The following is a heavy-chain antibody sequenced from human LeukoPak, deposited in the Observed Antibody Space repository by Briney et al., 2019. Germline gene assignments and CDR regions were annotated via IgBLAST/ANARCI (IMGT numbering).Heavy chain of an antibody. CDR3: AKRRADYYGSGRGLNYFDY. V-gene: IGHV3-23*01. Sequence: PGGSLRLSCAASGFTFTSYAMSWVRQAPGKGLEWVSDISGNGGNTYYADSVKGRFTISRDNSKNTLYLQMNSLRAEDTAIYYCAKRRADYYGSGRGLNYFDYWGQGTLVTVSS. J-gene: IGHJ4*02. CDR2: ISGNGGNT. D-gene: IGHD3-10*01. CDR1: GFTFTSYA.